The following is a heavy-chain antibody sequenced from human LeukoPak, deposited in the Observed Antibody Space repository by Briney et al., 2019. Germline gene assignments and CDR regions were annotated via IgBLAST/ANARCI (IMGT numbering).Heavy chain of an antibody. Sequence: SETLSLTCAVYGGSFSGYYWSWIRQPPGKGLEWIGEINHGGSTNYNPSLKSRVTISVDTSKNQFSLKLSSVTAADTAVYYCARVGEIQLWLGRYFDLWGRGTPVTVSS. D-gene: IGHD5-18*01. J-gene: IGHJ2*01. CDR1: GGSFSGYY. V-gene: IGHV4-34*01. CDR3: ARVGEIQLWLGRYFDL. CDR2: INHGGST.